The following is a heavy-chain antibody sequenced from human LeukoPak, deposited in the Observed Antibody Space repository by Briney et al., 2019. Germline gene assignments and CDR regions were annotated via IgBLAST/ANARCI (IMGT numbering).Heavy chain of an antibody. D-gene: IGHD3-10*01. CDR2: INHSGST. CDR3: ARGTQLWFGEPYFDY. CDR1: GGSFSGYY. J-gene: IGHJ4*02. V-gene: IGHV4-34*01. Sequence: SETLSLTCAVYGGSFSGYYWSWIRQPPGKGLEWIGEINHSGSTNYNPSLKSRVTISVDTSKNQFSLKLSSVTAADTAVYYCARGTQLWFGEPYFDYWGQGTLVTVSS.